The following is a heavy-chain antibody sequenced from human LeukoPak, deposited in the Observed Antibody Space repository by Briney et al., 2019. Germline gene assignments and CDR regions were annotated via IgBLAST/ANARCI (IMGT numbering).Heavy chain of an antibody. CDR3: ARDGYCSGGSCGTFDY. CDR2: INHSGST. D-gene: IGHD2-15*01. J-gene: IGHJ4*02. V-gene: IGHV4-34*01. CDR1: GGSFSGYY. Sequence: SETLSLTCAVYGGSFSGYYWSWIRQPPGKGLEWIGEINHSGSTNYNPSLKSRVTISVDTSKNQFSLKLSSVTAADTAVYYCARDGYCSGGSCGTFDYWGQGTLVTVSS.